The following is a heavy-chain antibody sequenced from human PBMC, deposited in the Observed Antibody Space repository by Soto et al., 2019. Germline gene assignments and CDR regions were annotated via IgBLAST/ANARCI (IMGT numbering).Heavy chain of an antibody. D-gene: IGHD5-12*01. J-gene: IGHJ4*02. CDR1: GGSFSGYY. CDR2: INHSGST. Sequence: SETLSLTCAVYGGSFSGYYWSWIRQPPGKGLEWIGEINHSGSTNYNPSLKSRVTISVDTSKNQFSLKLSSVTAADTAVYYCARGVYSGYDKYYFDYWGQGTLVTVSS. V-gene: IGHV4-34*01. CDR3: ARGVYSGYDKYYFDY.